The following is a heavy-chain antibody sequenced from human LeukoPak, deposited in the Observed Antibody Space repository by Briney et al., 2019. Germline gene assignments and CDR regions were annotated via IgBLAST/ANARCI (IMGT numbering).Heavy chain of an antibody. D-gene: IGHD6-19*01. V-gene: IGHV1-18*04. CDR1: GYTFTSYG. CDR2: ISAYNGNT. Sequence: ASVKVSCKASGYTFTSYGITWVRQAPGQGLEWMGWISAYNGNTNYAQKLQGRVTMTTDTSTSTAYMELRSLRSDDTAVYYCARGPQVREWLVRREFDYWGQGTLVTVSS. J-gene: IGHJ4*02. CDR3: ARGPQVREWLVRREFDY.